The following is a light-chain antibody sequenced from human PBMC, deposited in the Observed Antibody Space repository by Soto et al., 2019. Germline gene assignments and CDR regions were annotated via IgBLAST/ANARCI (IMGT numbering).Light chain of an antibody. Sequence: QSVLTQPPSASGSPGQWVTISCSGGSSNIGTNAVNWYQQLPGTAPKLLIYNNNQRPSGVPDRFSGSKSGTSASLAISGLQSEDEADYYCAAWDDSLNGYVFGTGTKVTVL. V-gene: IGLV1-44*01. CDR3: AAWDDSLNGYV. J-gene: IGLJ1*01. CDR1: SSNIGTNA. CDR2: NNN.